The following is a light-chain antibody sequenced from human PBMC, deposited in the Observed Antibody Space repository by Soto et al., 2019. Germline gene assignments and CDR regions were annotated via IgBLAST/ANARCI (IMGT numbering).Light chain of an antibody. V-gene: IGKV1-39*01. CDR3: QQSYSSPPT. CDR1: QSISNH. J-gene: IGKJ1*01. CDR2: ATS. Sequence: IQMTQSPSSLSASVEDRVIITCRASQSISNHLNWYQQKPGKAPKLLIFATSSVQSGVPSRFSGSRSGPDFTLTISRLQPEDFATYYCQQSYSSPPTFGQGTKGEIK.